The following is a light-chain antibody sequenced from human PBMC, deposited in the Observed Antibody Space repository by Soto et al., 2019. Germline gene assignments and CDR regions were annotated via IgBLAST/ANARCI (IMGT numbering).Light chain of an antibody. CDR2: DNN. CDR1: SSNIGNNY. Sequence: QSVLKQPPSVSAAPGQKVTISCSGSSSNIGNNYVSWYQQLPGTAPKLLIYDNNKRPSGIPDRFSGSKSGTSATLGITGLQTGDEADYYCGTWDSSLSAYVVFGGGTKLTVL. V-gene: IGLV1-51*01. J-gene: IGLJ2*01. CDR3: GTWDSSLSAYVV.